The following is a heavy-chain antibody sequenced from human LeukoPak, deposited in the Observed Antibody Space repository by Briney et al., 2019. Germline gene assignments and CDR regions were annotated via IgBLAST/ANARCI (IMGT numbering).Heavy chain of an antibody. J-gene: IGHJ4*02. CDR1: GIIFRSYA. V-gene: IGHV3-23*01. D-gene: IGHD1-26*01. CDR3: ASGSPAGDY. Sequence: PGGSLRLSCAASGIIFRSYAMSWVRQARGNGLEWVSAINGDGSSTYYADSVKGRFTISRDNARNSLYLQMNRLTAEDTAVYYCASGSPAGDYWGQGTLVTVSS. CDR2: INGDGSST.